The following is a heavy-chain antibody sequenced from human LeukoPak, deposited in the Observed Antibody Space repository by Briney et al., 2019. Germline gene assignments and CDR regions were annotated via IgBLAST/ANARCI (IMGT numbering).Heavy chain of an antibody. D-gene: IGHD6-19*01. J-gene: IGHJ4*02. V-gene: IGHV3-23*01. CDR2: ISGSGDRT. CDR3: AKDRIPVAGRQDIWDY. CDR1: GFTFSNYA. Sequence: PGGSLRLSCVGAGFTFSNYAMTWVRQAPGKGLGWVSGISGSGDRTYYADSVKARFTISRDNSKNTLYLQMNSLTDDDSAVYYCAKDRIPVAGRQDIWDYWGQGTLVTVSS.